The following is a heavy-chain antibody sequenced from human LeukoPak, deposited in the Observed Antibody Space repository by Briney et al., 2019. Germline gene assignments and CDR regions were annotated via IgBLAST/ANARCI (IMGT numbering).Heavy chain of an antibody. Sequence: PSETLSLTCVVSGGSISSSNWWSWVRQPPGKGLEWIGEIYHSGSTNYNPSLKSRVTISVDKSKNQFSLKLSSVTAADTAVYYRARDLAYYDILTGYYTPSTFDYWGQGTLVTVSS. J-gene: IGHJ4*02. CDR3: ARDLAYYDILTGYYTPSTFDY. CDR1: GGSISSSNW. CDR2: IYHSGST. V-gene: IGHV4-4*02. D-gene: IGHD3-9*01.